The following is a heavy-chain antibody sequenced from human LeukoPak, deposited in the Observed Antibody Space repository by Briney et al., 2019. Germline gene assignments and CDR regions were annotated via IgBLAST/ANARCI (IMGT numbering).Heavy chain of an antibody. Sequence: ASVKVSCKASGYTFTSYDINWVRQATGQGLEWMGWMNPNSGNTGYAQKLQGRVTMTTDTSTSTAYMELRSLRSDDTAVYYCARDITPFYDSSGYYQDAFDIWGQGTMVTVSS. CDR2: MNPNSGNT. D-gene: IGHD3-22*01. CDR1: GYTFTSYD. CDR3: ARDITPFYDSSGYYQDAFDI. V-gene: IGHV1-8*01. J-gene: IGHJ3*02.